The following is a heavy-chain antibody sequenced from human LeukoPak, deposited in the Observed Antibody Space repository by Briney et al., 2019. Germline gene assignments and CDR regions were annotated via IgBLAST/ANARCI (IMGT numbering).Heavy chain of an antibody. CDR1: GGTFGDYA. V-gene: IGHV3-49*04. D-gene: IGHD6-13*01. J-gene: IGHJ3*02. CDR2: ITSKPHGGTA. Sequence: GRSLRLSCATSGGTFGDYAVSWVRQAPGKGPEWLGFITSKPHGGTAEYAASVKGRFTISRDDSKSLAYLQMNSLKTEDTAVYYCSRDREAAAGINALDIWGQGTMVTVSS. CDR3: SRDREAAAGINALDI.